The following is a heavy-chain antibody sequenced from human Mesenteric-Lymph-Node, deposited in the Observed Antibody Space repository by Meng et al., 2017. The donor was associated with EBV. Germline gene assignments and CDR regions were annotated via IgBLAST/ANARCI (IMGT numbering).Heavy chain of an antibody. CDR2: INHSGFS. Sequence: QVPLQQWGAGLLKPSEPLSLHCAVYGGSFSGFYWTWIRQSPGRDLEWIGEINHSGFSKYNPSLKSRLTISLDTSKNQVSLTLGSVTAADTAVYYCARIRSIWGTYQNYYFDSWGQGTLVTVSS. J-gene: IGHJ4*02. CDR1: GGSFSGFY. V-gene: IGHV4-34*01. CDR3: ARIRSIWGTYQNYYFDS. D-gene: IGHD3-16*02.